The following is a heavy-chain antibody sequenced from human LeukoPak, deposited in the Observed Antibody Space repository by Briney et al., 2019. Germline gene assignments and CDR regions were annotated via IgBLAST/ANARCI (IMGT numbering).Heavy chain of an antibody. CDR1: GYIFTSYW. J-gene: IGHJ4*02. V-gene: IGHV5-51*01. CDR3: ARHKAYYDSRGYSG. D-gene: IGHD3-22*01. CDR2: IYPGDSDT. Sequence: GESLKISCKGSGYIFTSYWIGWVRQMPGKGLEGMGIIYPGDSDTRYSPSFQGQGTISADKSISTAYLQWSILKASDTAMYYCARHKAYYDSRGYSGWGEGTLASVCS.